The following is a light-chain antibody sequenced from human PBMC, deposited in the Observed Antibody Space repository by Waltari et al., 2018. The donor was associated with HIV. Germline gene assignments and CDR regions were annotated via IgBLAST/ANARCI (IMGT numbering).Light chain of an antibody. CDR1: SSDVGGYNS. CDR3: SSYAGSNNVL. CDR2: EVT. Sequence: QSALTQPPSASGSPGQSVAISCTGTSSDVGGYNSVSWYQQHPGKAPNLMIYEVTKRPSGVPDRFSGSKSGNTASLTVSGLPAEDEADYYCSSYAGSNNVLFGGGTKLTVL. V-gene: IGLV2-8*01. J-gene: IGLJ2*01.